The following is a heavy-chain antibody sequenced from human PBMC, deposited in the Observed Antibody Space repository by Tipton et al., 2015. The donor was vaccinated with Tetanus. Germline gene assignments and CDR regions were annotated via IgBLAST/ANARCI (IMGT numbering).Heavy chain of an antibody. CDR1: GGSFSGYS. J-gene: IGHJ5*02. CDR3: ARGPMRGWFDP. Sequence: TLSLTCAVYGGSFSGYSWSWIRQPPGKGLEWIGEINHSGSSNYNPSLKSRVTMSIDTSKNQFSLKLSSVTAADTAVYYCARGPMRGWFDPWGQGTLVTVSS. CDR2: INHSGSS. V-gene: IGHV4-34*01.